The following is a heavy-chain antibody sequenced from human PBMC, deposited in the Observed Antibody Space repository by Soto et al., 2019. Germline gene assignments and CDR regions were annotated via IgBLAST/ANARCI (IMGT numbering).Heavy chain of an antibody. J-gene: IGHJ6*02. CDR2: IKQDGSEK. V-gene: IGHV3-7*01. Sequence: GGSLRLSCAASGFTFSSYWMSWVRQAPGKGLEWVANIKQDGSEKYYVDSVKGRFTISRDNAKNSLYLQMNSLRAEDTAVYYCARDQDSSSWFYYYYGMDVWGQGTTVTVSS. CDR1: GFTFSSYW. CDR3: ARDQDSSSWFYYYYGMDV. D-gene: IGHD6-13*01.